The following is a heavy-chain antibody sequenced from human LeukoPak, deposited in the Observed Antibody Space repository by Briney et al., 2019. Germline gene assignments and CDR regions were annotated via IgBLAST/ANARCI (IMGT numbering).Heavy chain of an antibody. V-gene: IGHV3-7*01. CDR3: ARAYYYDSSGYPAGDDY. CDR2: INPAGSET. J-gene: IGHJ4*02. Sequence: GGSLRLSCAASGFSFSAYWMTWVRQAPGTGLEWVANINPAGSETYYVDPVKGRFTISRDNAQNTLHLQMNSLRAEDTAVYFCARAYYYDSSGYPAGDDYWGQGTLVTVSS. CDR1: GFSFSAYW. D-gene: IGHD3-22*01.